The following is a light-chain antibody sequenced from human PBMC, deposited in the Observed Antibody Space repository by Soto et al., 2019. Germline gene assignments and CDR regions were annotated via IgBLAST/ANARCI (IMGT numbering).Light chain of an antibody. CDR3: QQYGSSPKT. J-gene: IGKJ2*01. CDR1: QSVSSSY. CDR2: GPS. V-gene: IGKV3-20*01. Sequence: EIVLTQSPGTLSLSPGERATLSCRASQSVSSSYLAWYQQKPGQAPRLLIYGPSSRATGIPDRFSGSGSGTDFTLTISSLEPEDFAVYYCQQYGSSPKTFGQGTKLEIK.